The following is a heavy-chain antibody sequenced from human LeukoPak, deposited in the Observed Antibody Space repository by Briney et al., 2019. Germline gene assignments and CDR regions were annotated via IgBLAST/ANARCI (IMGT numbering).Heavy chain of an antibody. V-gene: IGHV4-30-2*01. CDR2: IYHSGST. Sequence: SQTLSLTCAVYGGSFSSGGYSWSWIRQPPGTGLEWIGYIYHSGSTYYNPSLKSRVTISVYRSKNQFSLKLSSVTAADTAVYSCARVVEDSSGYFDYWGQGTLVTVSS. J-gene: IGHJ4*02. D-gene: IGHD3-22*01. CDR1: GGSFSSGGYS. CDR3: ARVVEDSSGYFDY.